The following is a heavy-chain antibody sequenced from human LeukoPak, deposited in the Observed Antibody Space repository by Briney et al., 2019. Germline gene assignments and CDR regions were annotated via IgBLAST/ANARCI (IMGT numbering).Heavy chain of an antibody. Sequence: GGSLRLSCAAPGFSFSDNYMDWVRQAPGKGLEWVGRIRNKANSYTTDYAASVRGRFTISRDDSKNPLYLEMNSLQTEDTAVYYCAREYYSRLDYWGQGTLVTVSS. J-gene: IGHJ4*02. CDR3: AREYYSRLDY. CDR2: IRNKANSYTT. CDR1: GFSFSDNY. D-gene: IGHD3-10*01. V-gene: IGHV3-72*01.